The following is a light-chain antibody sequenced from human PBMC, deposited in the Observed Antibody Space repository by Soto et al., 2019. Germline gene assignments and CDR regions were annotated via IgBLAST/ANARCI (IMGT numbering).Light chain of an antibody. CDR3: HQYGISPPRT. V-gene: IGKV3-20*01. Sequence: EIVMTQSAATLSVSAGERATLSCRARKSVSSNNLAWYQHKPGQAPRLLLYGASSRATGIPDRFSGSGAGTDFTLTIGRLEPADFAVYYCHQYGISPPRTVGQGTKVDIK. CDR2: GAS. CDR1: KSVSSNN. J-gene: IGKJ1*01.